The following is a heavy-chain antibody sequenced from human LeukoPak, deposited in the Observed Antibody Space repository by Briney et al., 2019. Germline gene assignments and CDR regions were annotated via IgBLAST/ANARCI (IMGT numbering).Heavy chain of an antibody. CDR2: ISSSSSYI. J-gene: IGHJ4*02. CDR1: GFTFSSYS. Sequence: GSLRLSCAASGFTFSSYSMNWVRQAPGKELEWVSSISSSSSYIYYADSVKGRFTISRDNAKNSLYLQMNSLRAEDTAVYYCARVRAYDSSGYVLAYWGQGTLVTVSS. CDR3: ARVRAYDSSGYVLAY. V-gene: IGHV3-21*01. D-gene: IGHD3-22*01.